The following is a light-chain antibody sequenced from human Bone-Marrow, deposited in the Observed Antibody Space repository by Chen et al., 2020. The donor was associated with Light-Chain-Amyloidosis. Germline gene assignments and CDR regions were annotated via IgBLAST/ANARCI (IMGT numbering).Light chain of an antibody. J-gene: IGLJ3*02. CDR1: SSDV. CDR2: DVI. CDR3: SSSATSNTWV. Sequence: QSALTQPASVSGSPGQSITVSCTGASSDVSWYQQHPGKAPKLVIYDVINRPSGVSSLFSGSKSGNTASLTISGLQAEDEADYFCSSSATSNTWVFGGGTKLTVL. V-gene: IGLV2-14*03.